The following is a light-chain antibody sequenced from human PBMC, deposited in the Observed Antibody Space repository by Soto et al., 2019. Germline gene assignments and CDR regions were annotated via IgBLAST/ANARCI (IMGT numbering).Light chain of an antibody. Sequence: EIVVTQSPASLSVSPRETATLSCRASQSISRYLAWYQHKPGQAPRLLIHGASTRATGVPARFSGSGSGTEFTLPVSSLQSEDSASYYVLQYNDRPWTFGQGTKVEI. CDR2: GAS. CDR3: LQYNDRPWT. V-gene: IGKV3-15*01. CDR1: QSISRY. J-gene: IGKJ1*01.